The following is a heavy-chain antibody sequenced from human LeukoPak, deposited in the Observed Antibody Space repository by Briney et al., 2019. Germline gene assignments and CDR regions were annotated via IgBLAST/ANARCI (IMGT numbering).Heavy chain of an antibody. D-gene: IGHD3-9*01. J-gene: IGHJ4*02. Sequence: SQTLSLTCTVSGGSISSGDYSWSWIRQPPGKGLEWIGYIYYSGNTNYNPSLKSRVTISVDTSKNQFSLKLSSVTAADTAVYYCARVRLVGYDILTGYYSFDYWGQGTLVTVSS. CDR2: IYYSGNT. V-gene: IGHV4-61*08. CDR1: GGSISSGDYS. CDR3: ARVRLVGYDILTGYYSFDY.